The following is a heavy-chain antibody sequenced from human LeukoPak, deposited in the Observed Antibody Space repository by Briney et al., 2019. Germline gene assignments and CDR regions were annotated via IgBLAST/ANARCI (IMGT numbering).Heavy chain of an antibody. Sequence: GGSLRLSCAASGFTFSSYAVSWVRQAPGKGLEWVSAISGSGGSTYYADSVKGRFTISRDNSKNTLYLQMNSLRAEDTAVYYCARHDSSGYYLFDYWGQGTLVTVSS. V-gene: IGHV3-23*01. CDR3: ARHDSSGYYLFDY. CDR2: ISGSGGST. D-gene: IGHD3-22*01. J-gene: IGHJ4*02. CDR1: GFTFSSYA.